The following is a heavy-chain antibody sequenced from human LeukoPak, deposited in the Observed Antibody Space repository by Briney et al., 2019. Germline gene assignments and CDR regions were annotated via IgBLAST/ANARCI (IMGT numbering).Heavy chain of an antibody. CDR3: EREFYGDSRYYYYGMDV. CDR1: GFTFSSYG. CDR2: ISYDGSNK. D-gene: IGHD4-17*01. V-gene: IGHV3-30*03. J-gene: IGHJ6*02. Sequence: QPGGSLRLSCAASGFTFSSYGMHWVRQAPGKGLEWVAVISYDGSNKYYADSVKGRFTISRDNSKNTLYLQMNSLRAEDTAVYYCEREFYGDSRYYYYGMDVWGQGTTVTVSS.